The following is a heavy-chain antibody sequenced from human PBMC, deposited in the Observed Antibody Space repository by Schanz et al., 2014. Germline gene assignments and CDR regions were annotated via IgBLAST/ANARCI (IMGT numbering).Heavy chain of an antibody. CDR1: GGTFSTYT. J-gene: IGHJ4*02. D-gene: IGHD2-21*01. V-gene: IGHV1-18*01. CDR2: ISPYTGNT. CDR3: ARDRLECGAECYSVEVFEI. Sequence: QVQLVQSGAEVKKPGSSVKVSCKASGGTFSTYTISWVRQAPGQGLEWVGWISPYTGNTHYFDKMEGRVTMTTDTSTSTAYIELSGLRSEDTAVYYCARDRLECGAECYSVEVFEIWGQGTLVIDSS.